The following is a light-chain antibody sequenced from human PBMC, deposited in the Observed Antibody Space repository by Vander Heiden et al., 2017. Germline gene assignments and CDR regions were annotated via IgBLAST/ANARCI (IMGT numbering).Light chain of an antibody. V-gene: IGKV1-39*01. CDR3: QQSYSTPQT. CDR1: QSISSY. J-gene: IGKJ2*01. CDR2: AAS. Sequence: DIQMTQSPSSLSASVGDRVTITCRASQSISSYLIWYQQKPGKAPKLLIYAASSLQSGVPSRFSGSGSGTDFTLTISSLQPEDFATYNCQQSYSTPQTFGQGTKLEIK.